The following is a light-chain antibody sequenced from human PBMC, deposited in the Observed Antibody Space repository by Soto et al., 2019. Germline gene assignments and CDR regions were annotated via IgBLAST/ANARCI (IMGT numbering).Light chain of an antibody. Sequence: DIQMTQSPSSLSASVGDRVTITCRASQGIGNDLGWYQQKPGKAPKRLIYATSSLQSGVPSRFSGSGSGTEFTLTISSLQPEDFATYYCQHYNSYSEAFGQGTKVDI. J-gene: IGKJ1*01. CDR1: QGIGND. CDR3: QHYNSYSEA. CDR2: ATS. V-gene: IGKV1-17*01.